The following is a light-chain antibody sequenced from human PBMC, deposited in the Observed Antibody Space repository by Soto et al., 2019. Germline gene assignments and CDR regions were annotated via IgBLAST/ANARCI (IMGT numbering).Light chain of an antibody. CDR1: QSISSW. CDR3: QQYKDYTWT. CDR2: DAS. J-gene: IGKJ1*01. Sequence: DIQMTQSPSTLSSSLGDRGTITFRTSQSISSWLAWYQQKPGKAPHLLIYDASSLESGVPSRFSGSGSGTEFTLTISSLQPDDFTTFYCQQYKDYTWTFGQGTKVDIK. V-gene: IGKV1-5*01.